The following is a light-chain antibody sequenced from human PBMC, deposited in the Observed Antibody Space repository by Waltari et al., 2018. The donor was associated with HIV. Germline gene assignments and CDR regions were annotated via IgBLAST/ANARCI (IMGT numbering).Light chain of an antibody. CDR2: VSH. CDR3: QSYDVSLSGSI. V-gene: IGLV1-40*01. J-gene: IGLJ2*01. CDR1: SSNIGAGYD. Sequence: QSVLTQPPSVSGAPGQRVTISCTGSSSNIGAGYDVHWYQQLPGTAPKLLLNVSHNRPSVVSDRCPDLKSGTSSSLAIPCLQTEDEADYYCQSYDVSLSGSIFGGGTKLTVL.